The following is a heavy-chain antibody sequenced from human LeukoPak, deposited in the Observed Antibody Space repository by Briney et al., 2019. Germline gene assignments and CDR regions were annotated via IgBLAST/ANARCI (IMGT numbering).Heavy chain of an antibody. J-gene: IGHJ4*02. Sequence: GGSLRLSCAASGFIFRNNWMHWVRQAPGKGLVWVSWINNDGTSTSYADSVKGRLTISRDNAKNTLYLQMNTLRGEDTAVYYCARDSQLAFDYWGQGSLVTVSS. D-gene: IGHD1-1*01. CDR2: INNDGTST. CDR3: ARDSQLAFDY. CDR1: GFIFRNNW. V-gene: IGHV3-74*01.